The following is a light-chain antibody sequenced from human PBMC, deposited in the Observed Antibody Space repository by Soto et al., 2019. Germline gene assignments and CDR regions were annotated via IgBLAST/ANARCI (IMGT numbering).Light chain of an antibody. CDR3: QQYYSTPHT. J-gene: IGKJ2*01. CDR1: QSVLYSSNNKNY. V-gene: IGKV4-1*01. Sequence: IVMTQSPDSLAVSLGERATINCKSSQSVLYSSNNKNYLAWYQQKPGQPPKLLIYWASTRESGVPDRFSGSGSGTDFILTISSLQAEDVAVYYCQQYYSTPHTFGQGTKLEIK. CDR2: WAS.